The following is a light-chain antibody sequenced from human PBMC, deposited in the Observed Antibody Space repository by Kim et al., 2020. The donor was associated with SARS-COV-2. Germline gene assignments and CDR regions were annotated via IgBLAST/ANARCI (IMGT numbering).Light chain of an antibody. CDR3: PYYTSSTTYA. Sequence: QSALTQPASVSGSPGQSITISCTGTSSDVGGYNYVSWYQHHPGKAPKLMIFDVSKRPSGVSNRFSGPKSGNTASLTISGLQAEDEADYYCPYYTSSTTYAFGTGTKV. V-gene: IGLV2-14*03. J-gene: IGLJ1*01. CDR1: SSDVGGYNY. CDR2: DVS.